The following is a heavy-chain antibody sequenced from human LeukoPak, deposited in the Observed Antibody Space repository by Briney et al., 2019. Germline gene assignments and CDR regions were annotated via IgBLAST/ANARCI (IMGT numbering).Heavy chain of an antibody. CDR1: GYCFTNYW. J-gene: IGHJ4*02. CDR2: IDPSDSYT. D-gene: IGHD3-22*01. CDR3: ARDDSSGYDY. Sequence: GASPQISCKGSGYCFTNYWSSWVRRMPGKGLEWMGRIDPSDSYTNYSPSFQGHVTISADKSISTAYLQWSSLKASDTAMYYCARDDSSGYDYWGQGTLVTVSS. V-gene: IGHV5-10-1*01.